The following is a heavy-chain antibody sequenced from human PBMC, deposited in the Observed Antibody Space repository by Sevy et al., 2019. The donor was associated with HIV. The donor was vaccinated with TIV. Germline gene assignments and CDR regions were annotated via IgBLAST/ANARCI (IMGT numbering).Heavy chain of an antibody. CDR1: GFTFSSYA. J-gene: IGHJ5*02. D-gene: IGHD2-2*01. Sequence: GGSLRLSCAASGFTFSSYAMHWVRQAPGKGLEWVAVISYDGSNKYYVDSVKGRFTISRDNSKNTLYLQMNSLRAEDTAVYYCARDNLGYCISTSCPAWFAPWGQGTLVTASS. CDR3: ARDNLGYCISTSCPAWFAP. CDR2: ISYDGSNK. V-gene: IGHV3-30-3*01.